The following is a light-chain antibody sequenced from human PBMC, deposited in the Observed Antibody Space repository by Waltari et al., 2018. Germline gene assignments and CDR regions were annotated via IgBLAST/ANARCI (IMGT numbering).Light chain of an antibody. CDR2: KTD. V-gene: IGLV1-47*01. CDR3: AAWDDSLRSVL. J-gene: IGLJ3*02. Sequence: QSVLTQPPSASGTPGQTVTISCSGGNFNIRISYVYWYLQLPATAPRLLIFKTDQRPSGVPDRFSASKSGTSASLVISGLRSEDEGTYYCAAWDDSLRSVLFGGGTKLTVL. CDR1: NFNIRISY.